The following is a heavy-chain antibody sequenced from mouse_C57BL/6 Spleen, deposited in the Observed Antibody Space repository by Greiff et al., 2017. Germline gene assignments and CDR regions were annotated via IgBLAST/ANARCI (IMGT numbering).Heavy chain of an antibody. CDR1: GYAFRSYW. CDR3: AMGLTTVVAPFAY. Sequence: VQLQQSGAELVKPGASVKISCKASGYAFRSYWMNWVKQRPGKGLEWIGQIYPGDGATNYNGKFKGKATLTADKSSSTAYMQLSSLTSEDSAVYFCAMGLTTVVAPFAYWGQGTLVTVSA. V-gene: IGHV1-80*01. J-gene: IGHJ3*01. CDR2: IYPGDGAT. D-gene: IGHD1-1*01.